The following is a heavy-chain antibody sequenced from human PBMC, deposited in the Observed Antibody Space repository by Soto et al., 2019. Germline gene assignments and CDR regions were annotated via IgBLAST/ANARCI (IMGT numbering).Heavy chain of an antibody. Sequence: GGSLRLSCAASGFTFSRYWMSWVRQAPGKGLEWVANIKQDGSEKYYVDSVKGRFTISRDNAKNSLYLQMNSLRAEDTAVYYCAREVFNWNYAGAFDIWGQGTMVTVSS. J-gene: IGHJ3*02. D-gene: IGHD1-7*01. CDR1: GFTFSRYW. CDR3: AREVFNWNYAGAFDI. V-gene: IGHV3-7*03. CDR2: IKQDGSEK.